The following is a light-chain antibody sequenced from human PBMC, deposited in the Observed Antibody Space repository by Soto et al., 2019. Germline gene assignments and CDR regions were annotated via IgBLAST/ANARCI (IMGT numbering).Light chain of an antibody. CDR2: GAS. J-gene: IGKJ3*01. CDR3: QQLHSYPLGTT. CDR1: QDISNY. Sequence: IQLTQSPSFLSASIGDRVIITCRASQDISNYLAWYQQRPGRAPKLLIYGASTLQSGVPSRFSGLGSGTEFTLTISSLQSEDFATSFGQQLHSYPLGTTFGPGTKVEIK. V-gene: IGKV1-9*01.